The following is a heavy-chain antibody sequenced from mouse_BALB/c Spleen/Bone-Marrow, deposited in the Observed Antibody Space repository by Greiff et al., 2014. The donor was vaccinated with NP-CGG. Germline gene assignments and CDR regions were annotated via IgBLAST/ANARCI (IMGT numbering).Heavy chain of an antibody. CDR2: LNPSNGHT. Sequence: QVQLQQSGAELLKPGTSVKLSCKASGYTFTRYWMHWVKQRPGQGPEWIGELNPSNGHTNYNGKFKNKATVTVDKSSSTAYMQLSSLTSEDSAVYYRARMITTRGFDYWGQGTTLTVSS. J-gene: IGHJ2*01. CDR3: ARMITTRGFDY. D-gene: IGHD2-4*01. CDR1: GYTFTRYW. V-gene: IGHV1S81*02.